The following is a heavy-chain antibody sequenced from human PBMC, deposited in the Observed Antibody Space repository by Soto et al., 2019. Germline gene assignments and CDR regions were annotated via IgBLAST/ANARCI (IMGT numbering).Heavy chain of an antibody. CDR3: ARETRKYGETTFDY. CDR1: GFTFSSYA. J-gene: IGHJ4*02. CDR2: ISYDGSNK. V-gene: IGHV3-30-3*01. Sequence: GGSLRLSCAASGFTFSSYAMHWVRQAPGKGLEWVAVISYDGSNKYYADSVKGRFTISRDNSKNTLYLQMNSLRAEDTAVYYCARETRKYGETTFDYWGQGTLVTVSS. D-gene: IGHD4-17*01.